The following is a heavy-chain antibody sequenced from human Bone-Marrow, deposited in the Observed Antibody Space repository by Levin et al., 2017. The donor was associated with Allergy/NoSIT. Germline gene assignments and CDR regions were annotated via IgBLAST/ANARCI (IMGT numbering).Heavy chain of an antibody. D-gene: IGHD3-16*01. V-gene: IGHV3-23*01. CDR3: AKEPGGIVRRFDP. CDR1: GFTFRSSA. J-gene: IGHJ5*02. CDR2: ISGNGDYT. Sequence: GGSLRLSCAASGFTFRSSAMAWLRQAPGRGLEWVSSISGNGDYTYYLDSVKGRFTISRDNSRDTLYLQMNSLRAEDTAFYYCAKEPGGIVRRFDPWGQGTLVTVSS.